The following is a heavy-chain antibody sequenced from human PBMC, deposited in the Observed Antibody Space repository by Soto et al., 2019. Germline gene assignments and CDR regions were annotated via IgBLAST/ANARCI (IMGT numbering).Heavy chain of an antibody. D-gene: IGHD6-19*01. CDR2: VSHDGRNT. J-gene: IGHJ4*02. CDR1: GFTFSDYA. Sequence: PGGSLRLSCAASGFTFSDYAMHWVRQAPGKGLEWVAVVSHDGRNTHYADSVKGRFTISRDSSKNTVSLEMTSLRAEDTTVFYCAKGGRQWLVTSDFNYWGQGALVTVSS. CDR3: AKGGRQWLVTSDFNY. V-gene: IGHV3-30*18.